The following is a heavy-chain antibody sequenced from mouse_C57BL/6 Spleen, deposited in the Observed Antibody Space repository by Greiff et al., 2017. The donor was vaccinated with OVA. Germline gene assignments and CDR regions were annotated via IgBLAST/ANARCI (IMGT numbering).Heavy chain of an antibody. J-gene: IGHJ1*03. CDR1: GYAFTNYL. V-gene: IGHV1-54*01. CDR2: INPGSGGT. D-gene: IGHD2-5*01. CDR3: AKTYYSNRYFDV. Sequence: QVQLQQSGAELVRPGTSVKVSCKASGYAFTNYLIEWVKQRPGQGLEWIGVINPGSGGTNYNEKFKGKATLTADKSSSTAYMQLSSLTSEDSAVYFCAKTYYSNRYFDVWGTGTTVTVSS.